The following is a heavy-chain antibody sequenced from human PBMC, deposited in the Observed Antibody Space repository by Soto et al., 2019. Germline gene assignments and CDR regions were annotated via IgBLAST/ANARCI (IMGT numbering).Heavy chain of an antibody. Sequence: GGSLRLSCAASGFTFSSYAMSWVRQAPGKGLEWVSAISGSGGSTYYADSVKGRFTISRDNSKNTLYLQMNSLRAEDTAVYYCAKDSLGYEMAWSYDYIWGSSATRSHWGQGTLVTVSS. V-gene: IGHV3-23*01. CDR2: ISGSGGST. D-gene: IGHD3-16*01. J-gene: IGHJ4*02. CDR3: AKDSLGYEMAWSYDYIWGSSATRSH. CDR1: GFTFSSYA.